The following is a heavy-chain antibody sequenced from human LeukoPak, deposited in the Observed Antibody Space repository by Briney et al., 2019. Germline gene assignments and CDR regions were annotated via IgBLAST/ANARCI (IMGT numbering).Heavy chain of an antibody. V-gene: IGHV4-34*01. CDR3: ARGVDSSGYYVDYFDY. CDR2: INHSGST. J-gene: IGHJ4*02. Sequence: SETLSLTCAVYGGSFSGYYWSWIRQPPGKGLEWIGEINHSGSTNYNPSLKSRVTISVDTSKNQFSLKLSSVTAADTAVYYCARGVDSSGYYVDYFDYWGQGTLVTVSS. D-gene: IGHD3-22*01. CDR1: GGSFSGYY.